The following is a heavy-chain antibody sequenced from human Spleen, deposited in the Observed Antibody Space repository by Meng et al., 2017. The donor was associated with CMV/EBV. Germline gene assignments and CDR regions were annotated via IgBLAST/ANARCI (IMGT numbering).Heavy chain of an antibody. Sequence: SVKVSCKASGYTFTGYYMHWVRQAPGQGLEWVGGIIPHFGTTNYAQKFQGRVSITTDESTTTAYMEVSSLRVEDTAFYYCARASVDSFFGMDVWGQGTTVTVSS. CDR3: ARASVDSFFGMDV. J-gene: IGHJ6*02. CDR1: GYTFTGYY. V-gene: IGHV1-69*05. CDR2: IIPHFGTT. D-gene: IGHD2-21*01.